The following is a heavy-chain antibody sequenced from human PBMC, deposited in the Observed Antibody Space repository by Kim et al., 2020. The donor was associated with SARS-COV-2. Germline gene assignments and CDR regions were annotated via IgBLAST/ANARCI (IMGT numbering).Heavy chain of an antibody. J-gene: IGHJ5*02. D-gene: IGHD5-18*01. Sequence: SETLSLTCTVSGGSISTYYWSWIRQPPGKGLEWIGYIYNSGSTNYNPSLKSRVTISVDTSKNQFSLKLSSVTAADTAVCYCARDARYGGWFDPWGQGTLVTVSS. CDR2: IYNSGST. CDR3: ARDARYGGWFDP. V-gene: IGHV4-59*01. CDR1: GGSISTYY.